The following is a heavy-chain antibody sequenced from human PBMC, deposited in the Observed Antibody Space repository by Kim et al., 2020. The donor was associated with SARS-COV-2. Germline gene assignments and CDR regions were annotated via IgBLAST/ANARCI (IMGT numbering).Heavy chain of an antibody. CDR2: IIPIFGTA. V-gene: IGHV1-69*13. J-gene: IGHJ4*02. CDR3: ARLTQEPNNQAYCGGDCYPSDY. D-gene: IGHD2-21*02. Sequence: SVKVSCKASGGTFSSYAISWVRQAPGQGLEWMGGIIPIFGTANYAQKFQGRVTITADESTSTAYMELSSLRSEDTAVYYCARLTQEPNNQAYCGGDCYPSDYWGQGTLVTVSS. CDR1: GGTFSSYA.